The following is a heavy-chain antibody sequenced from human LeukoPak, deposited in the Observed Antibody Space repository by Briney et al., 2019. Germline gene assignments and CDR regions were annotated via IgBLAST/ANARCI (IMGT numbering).Heavy chain of an antibody. V-gene: IGHV3-23*01. D-gene: IGHD2-2*02. CDR3: AKEGGYCSSTSCYIPAFDY. Sequence: GSLRLSCAASGFTFSSYAMSWVRQAPGKVLEWVSAISGSGGSTYYADSVKGRFTISRDNSKNTLYLQMNSLRAEDTAVYYCAKEGGYCSSTSCYIPAFDYWGQGTLVTVSS. J-gene: IGHJ4*02. CDR1: GFTFSSYA. CDR2: ISGSGGST.